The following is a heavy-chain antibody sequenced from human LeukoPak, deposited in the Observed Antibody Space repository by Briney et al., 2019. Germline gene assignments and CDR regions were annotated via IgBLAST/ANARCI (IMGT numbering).Heavy chain of an antibody. V-gene: IGHV1-2*02. CDR2: INPQSGAT. Sequence: ASLKVYCKASGYTFTGFYIHWVRQASGPTHESMAWINPQSGATNYAQKFQGRVTMTRDMSISTAYMDVTSLRSDDTAVYYCARGGDDSGLYFAYWGQGTLVTVSS. CDR3: ARGGDDSGLYFAY. J-gene: IGHJ4*02. D-gene: IGHD3-22*01. CDR1: GYTFTGFY.